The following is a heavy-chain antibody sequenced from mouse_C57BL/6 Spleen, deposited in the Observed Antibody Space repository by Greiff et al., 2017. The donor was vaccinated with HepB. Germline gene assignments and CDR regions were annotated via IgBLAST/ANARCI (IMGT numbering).Heavy chain of an antibody. CDR2: INPYNGGT. D-gene: IGHD1-1*01. CDR3: ARPGDGSSPFAY. J-gene: IGHJ3*01. V-gene: IGHV1-19*01. CDR1: GYTFTDYY. Sequence: VQLQQSGPVLVKPGASVKMSCKASGYTFTDYYMNWVKQSHGKSLEWIGVINPYNGGTSYNQKFKGKATLTVDKSSSTAYMELNSLTSEDSAVYYCARPGDGSSPFAYWGQGTLVTVSA.